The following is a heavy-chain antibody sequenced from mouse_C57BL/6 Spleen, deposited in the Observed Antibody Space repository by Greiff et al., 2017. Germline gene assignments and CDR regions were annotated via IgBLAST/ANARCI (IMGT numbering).Heavy chain of an antibody. V-gene: IGHV1-55*01. CDR2: IFPGSGST. CDR1: GYTFTSYW. CDR3: ERSRGDSSGDDWYCEV. Sequence: QVQLQQPGAELVKPGASVKMSCEASGYTFTSYWITWVKQRPGQGLEWIGDIFPGSGSTNYNEKFKSKATLTVDTASSTAYMQLSSLTSEDSAVDYCERSRGDSSGDDWYCEVWGTGTTVTVSS. D-gene: IGHD3-2*02. J-gene: IGHJ1*03.